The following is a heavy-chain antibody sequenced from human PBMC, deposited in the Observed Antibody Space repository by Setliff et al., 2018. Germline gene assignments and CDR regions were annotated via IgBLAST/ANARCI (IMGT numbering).Heavy chain of an antibody. Sequence: PGGSLRLSCAASGFTFSSYGMHWVRQAPGKGLEWVAFIRYDGSNKYYADSVKGRFTISRDNSKNTLYLQMNSLRAEDTAVYYCAKDHRMITFGGVTADAFDIWGQGTMVTVSS. V-gene: IGHV3-30*02. CDR3: AKDHRMITFGGVTADAFDI. CDR2: IRYDGSNK. D-gene: IGHD3-16*01. J-gene: IGHJ3*02. CDR1: GFTFSSYG.